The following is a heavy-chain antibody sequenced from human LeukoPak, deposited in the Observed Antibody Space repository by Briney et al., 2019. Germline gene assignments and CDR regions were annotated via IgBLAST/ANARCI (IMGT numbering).Heavy chain of an antibody. CDR3: ARYSSGWSRGNWFDP. D-gene: IGHD6-19*01. Sequence: GASVKVSCKASGYTFTGYYMHWVRQAPGQGLEWMGWINPNSGGTNYAQKFQGRVTMTRDTSISTAYMELSRLRSDDTAVYYCARYSSGWSRGNWFDPWGQGTLVTVSS. CDR1: GYTFTGYY. CDR2: INPNSGGT. J-gene: IGHJ5*02. V-gene: IGHV1-2*02.